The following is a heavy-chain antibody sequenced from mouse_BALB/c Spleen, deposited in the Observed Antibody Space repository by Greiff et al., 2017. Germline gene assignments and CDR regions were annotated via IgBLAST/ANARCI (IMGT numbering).Heavy chain of an antibody. CDR1: GYSITSGSY. J-gene: IGHJ3*01. D-gene: IGHD2-13*01. CDR3: AGEYGDSAY. Sequence: EVQRVESGPGLVKPSQSLSLTCSVTGYSITSGSYWNWLRQFPGNKLEWMGYISYDGSNNYNPSLKNRISITRDTSKNQFFLKLNSVTTEDTTTYYCAGEYGDSAYWGQGTLVTVSA. CDR2: ISYDGSN. V-gene: IGHV3-6*02.